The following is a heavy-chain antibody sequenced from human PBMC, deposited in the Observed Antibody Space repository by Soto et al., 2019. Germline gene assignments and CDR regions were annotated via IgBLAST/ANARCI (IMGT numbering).Heavy chain of an antibody. D-gene: IGHD4-17*01. CDR1: GYTFTSYG. Sequence: QVQLVQSGAEVKKPGASVKVSCKASGYTFTSYGISWVRQAPGQGLEWMGWISAYNGNTNYAQKLQGRVTMTTDTSTSTAYMELRSLRSDDTAVYYCARELTTETVTTYYYYGMDVWGQGTTVTVSS. CDR3: ARELTTETVTTYYYYGMDV. V-gene: IGHV1-18*01. CDR2: ISAYNGNT. J-gene: IGHJ6*02.